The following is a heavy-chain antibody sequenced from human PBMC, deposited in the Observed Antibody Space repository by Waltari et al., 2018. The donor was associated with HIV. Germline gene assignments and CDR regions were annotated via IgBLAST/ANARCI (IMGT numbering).Heavy chain of an antibody. CDR3: ARVKYYYVSCDASSWYFDL. J-gene: IGHJ2*01. Sequence: QVQLQESGPGLVKPSATLSLTCTVSGGSVSGSFYWSWIRQPPDKGLEWIGSINYSGSTNYYPSLKSRVTISVDTFKNQFSLKLTSVTAADTAVYYCARVKYYYVSCDASSWYFDLWGRGTLVTVSS. V-gene: IGHV4-61*01. CDR2: INYSGST. D-gene: IGHD3-10*02. CDR1: GGSVSGSFY.